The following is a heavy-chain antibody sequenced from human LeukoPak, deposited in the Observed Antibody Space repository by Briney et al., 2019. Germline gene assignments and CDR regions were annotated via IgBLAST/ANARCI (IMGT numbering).Heavy chain of an antibody. CDR3: AKLPGLLWFGESYYFDY. CDR2: IKQDGSEK. J-gene: IGHJ4*02. CDR1: GFTFSSYW. D-gene: IGHD3-10*01. Sequence: GGSLRLSCAASGFTFSSYWMSWVRQAPGKGLEWVANIKQDGSEKYYVDSVKGRFTISRDNSKNTLYLQMNSLRAEDTAVYYCAKLPGLLWFGESYYFDYWGQGTLVTVSS. V-gene: IGHV3-7*03.